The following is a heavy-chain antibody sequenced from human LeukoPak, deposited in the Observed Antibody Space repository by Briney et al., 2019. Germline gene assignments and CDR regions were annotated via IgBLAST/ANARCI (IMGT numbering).Heavy chain of an antibody. D-gene: IGHD6-6*01. J-gene: IGHJ5*02. CDR3: ARRYSSSSFNWFDP. Sequence: SETLSLTCAVYGGSFSGYYWSWIRQPPGKGLEWIGEINHSGSTNYNPSLKSRVTISVDTSKNQFPLKLSPVTAADTAVYYCARRYSSSSFNWFDPWGQGTLVTVSS. V-gene: IGHV4-34*01. CDR1: GGSFSGYY. CDR2: INHSGST.